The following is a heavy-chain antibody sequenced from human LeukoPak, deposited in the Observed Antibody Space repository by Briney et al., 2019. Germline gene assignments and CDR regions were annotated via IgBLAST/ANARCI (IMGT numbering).Heavy chain of an antibody. CDR3: AKDPNPFYDFCSGYK. Sequence: GGSLRLSCAASGYTFTGHTMTWLRQAPGRGLEWGSIIGGRDDRIYYAASVKGRFTISRDNSKNILYLQMNSLRAEDTAVYYCAKDPNPFYDFCSGYKWGQGTLVTVSS. V-gene: IGHV3-23*01. J-gene: IGHJ4*02. D-gene: IGHD3-3*01. CDR1: GYTFTGHT. CDR2: IGGRDDRI.